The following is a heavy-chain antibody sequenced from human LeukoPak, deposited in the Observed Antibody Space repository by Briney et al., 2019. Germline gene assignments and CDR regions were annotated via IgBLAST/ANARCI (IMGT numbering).Heavy chain of an antibody. CDR1: GYTFTSYY. Sequence: GASVKVSCKASGYTFTSYYMHWVRQAPGQGLEWMGIINPTGGSTSYAQRFQGRVTMTRDTSTSTDYMELYSLRSEDTAVYYCARSVTMVRSYYQYYGMDVWGQGTTVTVSS. CDR2: INPTGGST. CDR3: ARSVTMVRSYYQYYGMDV. J-gene: IGHJ6*02. V-gene: IGHV1-46*01. D-gene: IGHD3-10*01.